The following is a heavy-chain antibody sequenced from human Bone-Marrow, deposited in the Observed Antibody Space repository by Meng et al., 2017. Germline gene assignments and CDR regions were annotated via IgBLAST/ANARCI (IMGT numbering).Heavy chain of an antibody. Sequence: SVKVSCKASAGTFSNYAITWVRQAPGQGREGRGGIIVICGATNYAQKFEGRVTVTADKSTSTAYMEMGGLTSEDTAVYYCASAYVDTVTVAYARVYGMDVWGQGTMVTVSS. CDR1: AGTFSNYA. V-gene: IGHV1-69*06. J-gene: IGHJ6*02. D-gene: IGHD5-18*01. CDR2: IIVICGAT. CDR3: ASAYVDTVTVAYARVYGMDV.